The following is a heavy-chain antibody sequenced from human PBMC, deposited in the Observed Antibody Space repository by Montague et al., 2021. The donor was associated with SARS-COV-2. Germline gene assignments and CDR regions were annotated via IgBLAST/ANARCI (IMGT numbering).Heavy chain of an antibody. V-gene: IGHV4-39*02. Sequence: SETLSLTCTVSGGSISSSSYYWGWIRQPPGKGLEWIGMIYYSGTTYNQPSLKSRATISVDTTKNQFSLKLSSVTAADTAVYYCVREGGNLAEITIFGVVISGYDLDYWGQGTMVTVSS. CDR3: VREGGNLAEITIFGVVISGYDLDY. CDR1: GGSISSSSYY. CDR2: IYYSGTT. J-gene: IGHJ4*02. D-gene: IGHD3-3*01.